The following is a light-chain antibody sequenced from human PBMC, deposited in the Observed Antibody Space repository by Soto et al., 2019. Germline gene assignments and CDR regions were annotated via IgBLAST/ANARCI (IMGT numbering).Light chain of an antibody. J-gene: IGKJ4*01. CDR1: QSVSSY. CDR2: GAN. CDR3: QQYNNWLMLS. Sequence: EIVLTQSPATLSLSPGERATLSCRASQSVSSYLAWYQQKSGQAPRLLIYGANTRATGIPARFSGSGYGAEFTLTISRLEPEDFAIYYCQQYNNWLMLSFGGGTKVDIK. V-gene: IGKV3-15*01.